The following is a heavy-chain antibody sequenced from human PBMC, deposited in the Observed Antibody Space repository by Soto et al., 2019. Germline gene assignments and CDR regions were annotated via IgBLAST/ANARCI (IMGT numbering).Heavy chain of an antibody. V-gene: IGHV5-51*01. J-gene: IGHJ4*02. CDR3: ACVLCCVSYPPDSSGV. Sequence: GESLKISYQVSGYLFSIYWIAWVLQMPGKGLEWMGIFHPGDSDVRYSPSFQGQVTISADKSISTAYLQWSSLKASDTAMYYCACVLCCVSYPPDSSGVGGQGTHGTVS. D-gene: IGHD3-10*01. CDR2: FHPGDSDV. CDR1: GYLFSIYW.